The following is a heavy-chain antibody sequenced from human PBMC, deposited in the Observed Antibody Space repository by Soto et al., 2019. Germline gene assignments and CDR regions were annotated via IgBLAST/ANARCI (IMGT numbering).Heavy chain of an antibody. D-gene: IGHD3-22*01. J-gene: IGHJ4*02. CDR1: GYSFTNYW. CDR3: AVERVGYYDSSGYYDY. Sequence: PGESLKISCKATGYSFTNYWIGWVRQMPGKGLEWMGTIYPGDSDTRYSPSFQGQVTISADKSISTAYLQWSSLKASDTAMYYCAVERVGYYDSSGYYDYWGQGTLVTVSS. V-gene: IGHV5-51*01. CDR2: IYPGDSDT.